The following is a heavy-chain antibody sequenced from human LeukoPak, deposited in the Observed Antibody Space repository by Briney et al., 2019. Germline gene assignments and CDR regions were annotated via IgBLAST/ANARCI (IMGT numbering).Heavy chain of an antibody. V-gene: IGHV4-61*02. CDR3: AREDTGYYSIGGFDY. D-gene: IGHD3-9*01. CDR2: INTSGTT. Sequence: PSETLSLTCTVSGASISSGSNSWGWIRQPAGKGLEWIGRINTSGTTNYNPSLKSRVTMSIDTSKNQFSLKLSSVTAADTAVYYCAREDTGYYSIGGFDYWGQGTLVTVSS. CDR1: GASISSGSNS. J-gene: IGHJ4*02.